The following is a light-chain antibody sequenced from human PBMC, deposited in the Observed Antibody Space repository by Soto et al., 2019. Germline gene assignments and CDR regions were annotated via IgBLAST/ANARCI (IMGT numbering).Light chain of an antibody. Sequence: QAVVTQPPSASGTPGQRITISCSGSSSNIERNTVNWYQQLPGTAPKLLIYDNSQRPSGVPDRFSGSKSGTSASLAISGLQSADEADYYCAAWDASLNGPVFGGGTKVTVL. CDR1: SSNIERNT. J-gene: IGLJ2*01. CDR3: AAWDASLNGPV. V-gene: IGLV1-44*01. CDR2: DNS.